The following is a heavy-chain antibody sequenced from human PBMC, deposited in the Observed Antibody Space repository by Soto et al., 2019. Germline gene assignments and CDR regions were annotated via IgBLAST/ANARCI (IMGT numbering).Heavy chain of an antibody. CDR1: GYTFPDYG. CDR3: ARDRDDSSWSTAENFQH. D-gene: IGHD3-22*01. J-gene: IGHJ1*01. V-gene: IGHV1-18*01. CDR2: INTYNGNT. Sequence: VASVKVSCKASGYTFPDYGIHWVRQAPGQGLEWMGWINTYNGNTYYTQNLQGRVTMTRDTSTSTAYMDLRSLRFDDTALYYCARDRDDSSWSTAENFQHWGQGTLVTVSS.